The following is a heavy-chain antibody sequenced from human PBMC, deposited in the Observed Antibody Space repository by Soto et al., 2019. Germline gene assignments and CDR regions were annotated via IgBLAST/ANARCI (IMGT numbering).Heavy chain of an antibody. V-gene: IGHV1-69*08. CDR3: ARDRSVYDGSGSY. J-gene: IGHJ4*02. CDR1: GGTFSSYT. CDR2: IIPILGIA. Sequence: QVQLVQSGAEVKKPGSSVKVSCKASGGTFSSYTISWVRQAPGQGLEWMGRIIPILGIANYAQKFQGRVTSTADKSTSTAYMELSSLRSEDTAVYYCARDRSVYDGSGSYWGQGTLVTVSS. D-gene: IGHD3-10*01.